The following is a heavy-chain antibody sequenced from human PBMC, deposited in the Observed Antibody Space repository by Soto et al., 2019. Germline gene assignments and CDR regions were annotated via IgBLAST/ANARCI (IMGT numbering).Heavy chain of an antibody. V-gene: IGHV4-61*01. CDR3: ARACLGDGSDY. Sequence: QVQLQESGPGLVKPSETLSLICTVCGGSVSSGSYYWSWIRQPPGKGLEWIGYIYYSGSTKNNPSLKSRVTISVDTSKNQFSLKLSSVTSADTAVYYCARACLGDGSDYWGQGTLVTVSS. CDR2: IYYSGST. D-gene: IGHD1-26*01. J-gene: IGHJ4*02. CDR1: GGSVSSGSYY.